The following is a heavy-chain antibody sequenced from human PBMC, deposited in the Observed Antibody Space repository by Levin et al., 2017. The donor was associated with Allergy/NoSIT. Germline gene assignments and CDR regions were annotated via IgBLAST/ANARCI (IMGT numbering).Heavy chain of an antibody. J-gene: IGHJ6*02. CDR3: ATYDSSGYQYYYFGMDV. CDR2: INPNSGGT. CDR1: EYIFIGYY. Sequence: ASVKVSCKASEYIFIGYYMHWVRQAPGQGLEWMGWINPNSGGTNYAQKFQGRVTMTRDTSISTAYMELSRLRSDDTAVYYCATYDSSGYQYYYFGMDVWGQGTTVTVSS. D-gene: IGHD3-22*01. V-gene: IGHV1-2*02.